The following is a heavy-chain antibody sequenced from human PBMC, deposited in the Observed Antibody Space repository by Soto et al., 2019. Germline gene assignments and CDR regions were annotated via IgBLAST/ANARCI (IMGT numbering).Heavy chain of an antibody. V-gene: IGHV3-48*03. CDR1: GVTFSSYE. CDR2: MTNSGNSM. CDR3: ARGNYYYGLDV. J-gene: IGHJ6*02. Sequence: TGGSLRLSCVYSGVTFSSYEMNWVRQGPGKGLEWISHMTNSGNSMSHADSVKGRFSISRDNAKNSLYLQMNSLRAGDTAVYYCARGNYYYGLDVWGQGTTVTVSS.